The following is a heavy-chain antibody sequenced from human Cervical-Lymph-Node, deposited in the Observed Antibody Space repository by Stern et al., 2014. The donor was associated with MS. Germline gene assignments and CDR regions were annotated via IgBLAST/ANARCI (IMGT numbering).Heavy chain of an antibody. CDR3: TRALRIADRPSPGGHWFDH. D-gene: IGHD6-6*01. Sequence: QVQLVESGAEVEKPGASVKVSCKASGYIFTDYYLHWVRQAPGQGLEWMGRINPKSGGTSYAQSFQGRVTLTRDTSITTAYMDLSRLTSDDTAVYYCTRALRIADRPSPGGHWFDHWGQGTLVIVSS. J-gene: IGHJ5*02. CDR2: INPKSGGT. CDR1: GYIFTDYY. V-gene: IGHV1-2*02.